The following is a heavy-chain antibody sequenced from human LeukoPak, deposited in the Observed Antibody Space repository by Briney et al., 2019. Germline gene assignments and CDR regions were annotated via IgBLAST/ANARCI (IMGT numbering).Heavy chain of an antibody. Sequence: SETLSLTCTVSGGSISSYYWSWIRQPAGKGLEWIGRIYTSGSTNYNPSLKSRVTMSVDTSKNQFSLKLSSVTAADTAVYYCARVGSGSYYNYYYYYMDVWGKGTTVTVSS. J-gene: IGHJ6*03. D-gene: IGHD3-10*01. CDR3: ARVGSGSYYNYYYYYMDV. CDR2: IYTSGST. V-gene: IGHV4-4*07. CDR1: GGSISSYY.